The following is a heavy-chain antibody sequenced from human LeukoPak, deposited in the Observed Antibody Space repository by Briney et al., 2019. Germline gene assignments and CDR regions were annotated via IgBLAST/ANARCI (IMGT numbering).Heavy chain of an antibody. Sequence: GGSLRLSCSASGFTFSSYAMHWVRQAPGKGLEYVSAISSNGGSTYYADSVKGRFTISGDNSKNTLYLQMSSLRAEDTAVYYCVKELRLRFLEWFLDYWGQGTLVTVSS. CDR2: ISSNGGST. J-gene: IGHJ4*02. V-gene: IGHV3-64D*06. D-gene: IGHD3-3*01. CDR3: VKELRLRFLEWFLDY. CDR1: GFTFSSYA.